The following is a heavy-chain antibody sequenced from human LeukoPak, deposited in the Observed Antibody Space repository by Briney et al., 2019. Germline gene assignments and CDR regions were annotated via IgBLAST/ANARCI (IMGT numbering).Heavy chain of an antibody. Sequence: KVSCKASGYTFTGYYMHWVRQAPGQGLEWMGRIIPILGTVNYAQEFQGRVTITADKFTSTVYMELSSLRSEDTAVYYCAKEWGGAYWGQGTLVTVSP. D-gene: IGHD3-10*01. V-gene: IGHV1-69*08. CDR1: GYTFTGYY. CDR3: AKEWGGAY. J-gene: IGHJ4*02. CDR2: IIPILGTV.